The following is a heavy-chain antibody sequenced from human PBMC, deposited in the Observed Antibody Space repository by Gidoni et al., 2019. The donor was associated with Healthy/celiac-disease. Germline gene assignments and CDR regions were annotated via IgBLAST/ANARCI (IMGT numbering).Heavy chain of an antibody. Sequence: QVQLQESGPGLVKPSETLTLTCTVSGGSISRYYWSWIRQPPGKGLEWIGYIYYGGSTNYNPPLKSRVTISVDTSKNQFSLKLSSVTAADTAVYYCAAKTRGYGVVYWGQGTLVTVSS. CDR3: AAKTRGYGVVY. CDR2: IYYGGST. D-gene: IGHD3-10*01. V-gene: IGHV4-59*08. CDR1: GGSISRYY. J-gene: IGHJ4*02.